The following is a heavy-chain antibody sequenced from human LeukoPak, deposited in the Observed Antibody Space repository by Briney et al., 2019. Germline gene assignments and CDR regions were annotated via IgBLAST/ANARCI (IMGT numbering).Heavy chain of an antibody. CDR1: GDSFSSSSAA. CDR3: ARGLGINDAFDI. CDR2: TYYRSKWYN. D-gene: IGHD1-14*01. V-gene: IGHV6-1*01. J-gene: IGHJ3*02. Sequence: SQTLSLTCAISGDSFSSSSAAWNWIRQSPSRGLEWLGRTYYRSKWYNDYAVSVKSRITINPDTSKNQFSLQLNSVTPEDTAVYYCARGLGINDAFDIWGQGTMVTVSS.